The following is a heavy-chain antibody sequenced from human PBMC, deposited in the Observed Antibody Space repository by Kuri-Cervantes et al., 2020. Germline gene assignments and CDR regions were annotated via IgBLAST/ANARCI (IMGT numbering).Heavy chain of an antibody. D-gene: IGHD3-3*01. CDR2: IIPIFGTA. CDR3: ARAPYDFWSGYDYYYYYMDV. Sequence: SVKVSCKASGYTFTGYYMHWVRQAPGQGLEWIGGIIPIFGTANYAQKFQGRVTITADKSTSTAYMELSSLRSEDTAVYYCARAPYDFWSGYDYYYYYMDVWGKGTTVTVSS. J-gene: IGHJ6*03. V-gene: IGHV1-69*06. CDR1: GYTFTGYY.